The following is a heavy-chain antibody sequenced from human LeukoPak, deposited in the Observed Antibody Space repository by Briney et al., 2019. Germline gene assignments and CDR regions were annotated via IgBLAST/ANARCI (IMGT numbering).Heavy chain of an antibody. V-gene: IGHV4-59*04. CDR1: GGSISSYY. Sequence: SETLSLTCTVSGGSISSYYWSWIRQPPGKGLDWIGTMYYGGSTYYNPSLMSRVTISVDTSKNQFSLKLSSVTAADTAVYYCAKIQRDFLGVYYMDVWGKGTTVTVSS. CDR3: AKIQRDFLGVYYMDV. CDR2: MYYGGST. D-gene: IGHD5-18*01. J-gene: IGHJ6*03.